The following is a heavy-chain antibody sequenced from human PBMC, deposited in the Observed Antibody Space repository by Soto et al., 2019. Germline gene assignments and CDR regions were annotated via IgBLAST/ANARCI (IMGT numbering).Heavy chain of an antibody. V-gene: IGHV4-61*01. CDR3: TRGGDAYKNGH. CDR2: IYYSGST. D-gene: IGHD2-21*01. J-gene: IGHJ4*02. Sequence: SETLSLTCTVSGGSVSSGSYYWSWIRQPTGKGLEWIGYIYYSGSTNYNPSLKSRVTISVDTSKNQFSLKLSSVTAADTAVYYCTRGGDAYKNGHWGQGTLVIVSS. CDR1: GGSVSSGSYY.